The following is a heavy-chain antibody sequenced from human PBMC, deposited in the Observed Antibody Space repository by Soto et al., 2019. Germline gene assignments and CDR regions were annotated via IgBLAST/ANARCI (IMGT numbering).Heavy chain of an antibody. CDR3: VRDRSGSYLEGFDY. V-gene: IGHV3-7*01. CDR2: IKQDGSEK. D-gene: IGHD1-26*01. CDR1: GFTFSSFW. J-gene: IGHJ4*02. Sequence: RLSCAASGFTFSSFWMTWVRQAPGKGLEWVANIKQDGSEKYYVDSVKGRFIISRDNARNSLFLEMKSLRSEDTAVYSCVRDRSGSYLEGFDYWGQGTLVTVSS.